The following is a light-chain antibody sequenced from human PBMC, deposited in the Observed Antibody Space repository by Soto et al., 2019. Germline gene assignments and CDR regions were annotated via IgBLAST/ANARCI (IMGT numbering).Light chain of an antibody. CDR2: DVS. V-gene: IGLV2-11*01. CDR3: CSYAGSDKV. CDR1: SSDVGGYNY. Sequence: QSALTQPRSVSGSPGQSVTISCTGTSSDVGGYNYVSWYQQHPGKAPKLMIYDVSKRPSGVPDRFSGSKSGNTASLTISGLQAEDEADDYCCSYAGSDKVFGGGTKLTVL. J-gene: IGLJ2*01.